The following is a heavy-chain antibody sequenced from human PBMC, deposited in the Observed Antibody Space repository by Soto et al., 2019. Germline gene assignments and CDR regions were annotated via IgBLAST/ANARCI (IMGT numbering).Heavy chain of an antibody. D-gene: IGHD3-22*01. J-gene: IGHJ5*01. CDR3: ARDRRFDNSAYFGGFGS. V-gene: IGHV1-69*01. Sequence: QVQLVQSGAEVKKPGSSVRVSCKASGGTFRSHAISWMRQAPGQGLEWMGGNVPISGAANYAQKFGGRVTNNADETTSPAHMEVSRPAAEDTAIFYCARDRRFDNSAYFGGFGSWGHGTLVTVSS. CDR1: GGTFRSHA. CDR2: NVPISGAA.